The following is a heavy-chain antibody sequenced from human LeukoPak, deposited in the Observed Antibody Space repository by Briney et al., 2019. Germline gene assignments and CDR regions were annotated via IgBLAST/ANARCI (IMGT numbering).Heavy chain of an antibody. D-gene: IGHD3-22*01. Sequence: ASVKVSCKASGGTFSSYAISWVRQAPGQGLEWMGGIIPIFGTANYAQKFQGRVTITADKSTSTAYMELSSLRSEDTAVYYCARDSYDSSGKKLDYWGRGTLVTVSS. CDR3: ARDSYDSSGKKLDY. CDR1: GGTFSSYA. CDR2: IIPIFGTA. V-gene: IGHV1-69*06. J-gene: IGHJ4*02.